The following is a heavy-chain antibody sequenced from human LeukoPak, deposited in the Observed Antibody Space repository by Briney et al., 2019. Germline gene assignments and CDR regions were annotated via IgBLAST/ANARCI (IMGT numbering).Heavy chain of an antibody. V-gene: IGHV3-7*01. CDR1: GFTFTTYW. CDR3: ARPGGCGGDCYSSNNWFDP. D-gene: IGHD2-21*02. J-gene: IGHJ5*02. CDR2: INQVGSSK. Sequence: QPGGSLRLSCAASGFTFTTYWMGWVRQAPGKGPEWVANINQVGSSKYFVDSVKGRFTISRDNAKNSLYLQMNSLRAEDTAVYYCARPGGCGGDCYSSNNWFDPWGQGTLVTVSS.